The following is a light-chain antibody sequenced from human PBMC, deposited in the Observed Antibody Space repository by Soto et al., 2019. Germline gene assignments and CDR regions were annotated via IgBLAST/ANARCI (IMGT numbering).Light chain of an antibody. Sequence: DIQMTQSPSSLSASVGDRVTITCRTSQDISNYLAWYQQKPGKVPKLLIYAASTLQSGAPSRFSGGGSGTDLSLTISSLHPEDVATYYCQKYNIAPHTFGGGTKVEIQ. V-gene: IGKV1-27*01. CDR3: QKYNIAPHT. CDR2: AAS. J-gene: IGKJ4*01. CDR1: QDISNY.